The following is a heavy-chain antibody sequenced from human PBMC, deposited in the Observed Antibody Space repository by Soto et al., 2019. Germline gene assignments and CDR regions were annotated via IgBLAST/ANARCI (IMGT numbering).Heavy chain of an antibody. Sequence: WRSLLLSCAASVFSFSYYGMSWLVQSPGKGLVCVSTISGRGRATYYADSVKGRFSIARDDSKSTLYLQMDSLGVDDSAIYYCGKEQGNSNGGTSLLHSWGQGTKVTVSS. V-gene: IGHV3-23*01. D-gene: IGHD2-2*01. CDR1: VFSFSYYG. CDR3: GKEQGNSNGGTSLLHS. CDR2: ISGRGRAT. J-gene: IGHJ4*02.